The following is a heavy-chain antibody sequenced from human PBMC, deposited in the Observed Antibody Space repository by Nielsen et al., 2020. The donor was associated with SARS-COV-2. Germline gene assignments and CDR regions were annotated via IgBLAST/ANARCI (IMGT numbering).Heavy chain of an antibody. CDR2: INWNGGST. CDR3: AVCTSCYTHYYYYGMDV. D-gene: IGHD2-2*02. Sequence: GESLKISCAASGFTFDDYGMSWVRQAPGKGLEWVSGINWNGGSTGYADSVKGRFTISRDNSKNTLYLQMNSLRAEDTAVYYCAVCTSCYTHYYYYGMDVWGQGTTVTVSS. CDR1: GFTFDDYG. V-gene: IGHV3-20*04. J-gene: IGHJ6*02.